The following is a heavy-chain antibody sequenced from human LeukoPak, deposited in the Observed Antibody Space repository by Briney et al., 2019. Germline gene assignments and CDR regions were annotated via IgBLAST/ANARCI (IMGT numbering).Heavy chain of an antibody. CDR2: IRYDGSNK. Sequence: PGGSLRLSCAASGFTFSSYGMHWVRQAPGKGLEWVAFIRYDGSNKYYADSVKGRFTISRDNSKNTLYLQMNSLRAEDTAVYYYAKDGGYDYRIRQEYYFDYWGQGTLVTVSS. V-gene: IGHV3-30*02. CDR3: AKDGGYDYRIRQEYYFDY. J-gene: IGHJ4*02. D-gene: IGHD3-22*01. CDR1: GFTFSSYG.